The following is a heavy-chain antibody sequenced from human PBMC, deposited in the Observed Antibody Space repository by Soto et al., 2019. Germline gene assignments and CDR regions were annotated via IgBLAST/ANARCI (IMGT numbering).Heavy chain of an antibody. V-gene: IGHV3-21*01. CDR2: ISSSSSYM. J-gene: IGHJ4*02. CDR1: GFTFSTYS. D-gene: IGHD5-12*01. CDR3: ATMATMSSFDY. Sequence: AGGSLRLSCAASGFTFSTYSMNWVRQAPGKGLEWVSSISSSSSYMYYTDSVKGRFTISRDNAKNSLFLQMNSLRAEDTAIYYCATMATMSSFDYWGQGTLVTVSS.